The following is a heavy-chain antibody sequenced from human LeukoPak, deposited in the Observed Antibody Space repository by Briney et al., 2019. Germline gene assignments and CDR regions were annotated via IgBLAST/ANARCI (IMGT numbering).Heavy chain of an antibody. Sequence: GESLKISCKGSGYTFTSHWIGWVRQMPGKGLEWMGIIYPGDSDTRYSPSFQGQVTISADKSISTAYLQWGSPKASDTAIYYCARLGYCSSASCYYGMDVWGQGTTVTVSS. V-gene: IGHV5-51*01. CDR1: GYTFTSHW. CDR3: ARLGYCSSASCYYGMDV. D-gene: IGHD2-2*01. CDR2: IYPGDSDT. J-gene: IGHJ6*02.